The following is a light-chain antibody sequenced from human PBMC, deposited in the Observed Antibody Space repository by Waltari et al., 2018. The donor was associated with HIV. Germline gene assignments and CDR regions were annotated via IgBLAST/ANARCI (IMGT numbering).Light chain of an antibody. CDR3: TSKTTSDTTI. J-gene: IGLJ2*01. V-gene: IGLV2-14*01. CDR2: DVT. Sequence: QSALTQPASVSESPGQSITISCSGTSSDIGRFDFVSWYQQRPGKAPKLIIYDVTNRPSGVSKRFSVSKSGNTASLTISGLQAEDEADYYCTSKTTSDTTIFGGGTKVTVL. CDR1: SSDIGRFDF.